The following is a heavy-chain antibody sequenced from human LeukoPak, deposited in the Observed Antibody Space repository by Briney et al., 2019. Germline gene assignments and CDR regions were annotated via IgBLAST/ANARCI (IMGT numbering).Heavy chain of an antibody. V-gene: IGHV3-30*01. D-gene: IGHD5-24*01. J-gene: IGHJ4*02. CDR1: GFTFSSYA. CDR2: ISYDGSNK. CDR3: ASGRPVRWPARSHPYYFDY. Sequence: GRSLRLSCAASGFTFSSYAMHWVRQAPGKGVEWVAVISYDGSNKYYADSVKGRFTISRDNTKNTLYLQMNSLRAEDTAVYYCASGRPVRWPARSHPYYFDYWGQGTLVTVSS.